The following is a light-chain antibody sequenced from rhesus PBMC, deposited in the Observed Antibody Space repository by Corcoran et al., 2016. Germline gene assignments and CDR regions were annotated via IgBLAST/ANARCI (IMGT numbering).Light chain of an antibody. CDR1: QNIYSN. V-gene: IGKV1S8*01. CDR2: AAS. CDR3: QHYYDKPLT. J-gene: IGKJ4*01. Sequence: DIQMTQSPSALSASLGDRVTISCRASQNIYSNLAWYQQKPGKAPKLLIYAASSLQTGIPTRFSGSGSGTDFTLTISSLQPEDSATYYCQHYYDKPLTFGGGTKVDI.